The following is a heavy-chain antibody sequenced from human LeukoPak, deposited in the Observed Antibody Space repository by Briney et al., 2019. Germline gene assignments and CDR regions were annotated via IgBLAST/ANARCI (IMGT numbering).Heavy chain of an antibody. J-gene: IGHJ6*02. Sequence: GGSLRLSCAASGFTFTSYGMHWVRQAPGKGLEWVAVVWFDGTKKYYADSVKGRFTISRDNAKNTLYLQMNTLRVEDTAVYYCTRDLMDYDVSTGLHHYYMDVWGQGTTVTVPS. CDR3: TRDLMDYDVSTGLHHYYMDV. D-gene: IGHD3-9*01. CDR1: GFTFTSYG. V-gene: IGHV3-33*01. CDR2: VWFDGTKK.